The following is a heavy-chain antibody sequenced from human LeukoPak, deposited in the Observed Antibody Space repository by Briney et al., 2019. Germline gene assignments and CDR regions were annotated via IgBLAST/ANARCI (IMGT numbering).Heavy chain of an antibody. D-gene: IGHD5-18*01. V-gene: IGHV4-59*08. J-gene: IGHJ4*02. CDR1: GGSVSSYY. CDR3: ARQGGLWLRAPFDY. CDR2: IYYSGST. Sequence: KPSETLSLTCTVSGGSVSSYYLSWIRQPPGKGLEWIGYIYYSGSTNYSPSLKSRVTISVDTSKNQFSLRLTSVTASDTAVYYCARQGGLWLRAPFDYWGQGTLVTVSS.